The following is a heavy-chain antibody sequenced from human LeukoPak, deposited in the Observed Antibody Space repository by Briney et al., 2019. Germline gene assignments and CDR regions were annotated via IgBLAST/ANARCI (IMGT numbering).Heavy chain of an antibody. D-gene: IGHD5-18*01. J-gene: IGHJ6*03. CDR3: ARVGTDRGYSYGYRYYYYYMDV. CDR2: ISYDGSNK. CDR1: GFTFSSYA. V-gene: IGHV3-30*04. Sequence: GGSLRLSCAASGFTFSSYAMHWVRQAPGKGLEWVAVISYDGSNKYYADSVKGRFTISRDNSKNTLYLQMNSLRAEDTAVYYCARVGTDRGYSYGYRYYYYYMDVWGKGTTVTVSS.